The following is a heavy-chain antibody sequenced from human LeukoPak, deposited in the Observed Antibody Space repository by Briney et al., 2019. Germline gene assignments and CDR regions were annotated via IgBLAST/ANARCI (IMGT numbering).Heavy chain of an antibody. D-gene: IGHD3/OR15-3a*01. CDR1: GFSLSSYA. CDR3: ARVYDFWSDYYSGNFDY. J-gene: IGHJ4*02. Sequence: PGGSLRLSCAASGFSLSSYAMHWVRQAPGKGLEWVANMKQDGSEKYYVDSVKGRFTISRDNAKNSLYLQMNSLRAEDTAVYYCARVYDFWSDYYSGNFDYWGQGTLVTVSS. CDR2: MKQDGSEK. V-gene: IGHV3-7*01.